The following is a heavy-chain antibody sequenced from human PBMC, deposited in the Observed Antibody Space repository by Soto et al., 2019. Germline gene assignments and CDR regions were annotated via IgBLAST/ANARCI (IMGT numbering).Heavy chain of an antibody. V-gene: IGHV1-18*01. CDR1: GYTFTSYG. CDR2: FSAYNGNT. J-gene: IGHJ6*03. D-gene: IGHD6-6*01. Sequence: QVPLVQSGAEVKKPGASVQVSCKASGYTFTSYGISWVRKAPGQGLERMGWFSAYNGNTNYAQKLQGRVTMTTDTSTSTAYMERRSLRSDDTAVYYCARDSSSPEKYYYYYCMDVWGKGTTVTVSS. CDR3: ARDSSSPEKYYYYYCMDV.